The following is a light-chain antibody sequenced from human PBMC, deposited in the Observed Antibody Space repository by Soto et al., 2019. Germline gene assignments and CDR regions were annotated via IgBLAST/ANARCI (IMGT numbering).Light chain of an antibody. CDR2: DAS. CDR3: QQYNNLLPTT. CDR1: QSVSGW. Sequence: DIKMTQSPSTLSTYVEDRVTVTCRASQSVSGWLAWYQQKPGEAPKLLIYDASSLESGVPSRFSGSGSGTEFTLTISSLQSEDFAVYYCQQYNNLLPTTFGGG. J-gene: IGKJ4*01. V-gene: IGKV1-5*01.